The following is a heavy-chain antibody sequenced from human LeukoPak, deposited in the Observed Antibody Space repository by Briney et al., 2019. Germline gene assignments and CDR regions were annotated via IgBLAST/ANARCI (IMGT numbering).Heavy chain of an antibody. CDR1: GYSFTSYW. CDR3: ARQPHGGNSEYYFDY. J-gene: IGHJ4*02. V-gene: IGHV5-51*01. Sequence: GESLKISCKGSGYSFTSYWIGWVRQMPGKGLEWMEIIYPGDSDTRYSPSFQGQVTISADKSISTAYLQWSSLKALDTAMYYCARQPHGGNSEYYFDYWGQGTLVTVSS. CDR2: IYPGDSDT. D-gene: IGHD4-23*01.